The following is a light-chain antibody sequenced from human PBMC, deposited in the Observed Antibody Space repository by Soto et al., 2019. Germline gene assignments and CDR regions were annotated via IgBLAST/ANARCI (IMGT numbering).Light chain of an antibody. CDR2: NNN. Sequence: QSVLTQPPSASGTPGQRVTISCSGSSSNIGSKTVNWYQQLPGTAPKLLIYNNNQRPSGVPDRFSGSKSGTSASLAISGLQSEDEADYYCAAWDDSLRVVFGGGTKLTVL. V-gene: IGLV1-44*01. J-gene: IGLJ3*02. CDR1: SSNIGSKT. CDR3: AAWDDSLRVV.